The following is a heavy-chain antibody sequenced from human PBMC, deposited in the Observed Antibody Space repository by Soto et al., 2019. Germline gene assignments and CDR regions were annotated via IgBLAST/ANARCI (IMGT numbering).Heavy chain of an antibody. J-gene: IGHJ4*02. CDR2: ISAYNGNT. V-gene: IGHV1-18*01. CDR3: AKLPLVLALGFEY. Sequence: GASVKVSCKASGYTFTSYGISWVRQAPGQGLEWMGWISAYNGNTNYAQKLQGRFTISRDNSKNTLFLQMNSLRAEDTAVYYCAKLPLVLALGFEYWGQGTLVTVSS. CDR1: GYTFTSYG.